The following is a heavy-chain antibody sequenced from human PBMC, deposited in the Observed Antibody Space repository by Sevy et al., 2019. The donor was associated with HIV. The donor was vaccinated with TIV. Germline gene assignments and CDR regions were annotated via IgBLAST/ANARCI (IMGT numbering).Heavy chain of an antibody. J-gene: IGHJ3*02. CDR1: GFSLTTSGLG. CDR2: IFWNDDK. D-gene: IGHD3-22*01. Sequence: SGPTLVKPTQTLTLTCTFSGFSLTTSGLGVGWIRQPPGKSLEWLALIFWNDDKRSSPSLKSRLTLTKDTSKNQLDLTMTNMDPVDTATDYCAHTSYYDSRETPYDAFDIWGQGTTVTVSS. V-gene: IGHV2-5*01. CDR3: AHTSYYDSRETPYDAFDI.